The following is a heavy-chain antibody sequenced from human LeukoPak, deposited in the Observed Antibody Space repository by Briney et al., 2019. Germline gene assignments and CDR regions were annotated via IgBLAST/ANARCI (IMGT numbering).Heavy chain of an antibody. Sequence: SETLSLTCAVYGGSFSGYYWSWIRQPPGKGLEWIGTIYYNGATYYNLSLTSRVTISVDTSKNQFSLNLTSVTAADTAVYYCARTPGSPWAGWGYYYSMDVWGKGTMVTISS. J-gene: IGHJ6*03. V-gene: IGHV4-34*01. CDR1: GGSFSGYY. CDR2: IYYNGAT. D-gene: IGHD2-15*01. CDR3: ARTPGSPWAGWGYYYSMDV.